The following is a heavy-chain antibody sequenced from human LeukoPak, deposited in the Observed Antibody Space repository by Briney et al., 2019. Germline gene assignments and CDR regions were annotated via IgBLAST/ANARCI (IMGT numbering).Heavy chain of an antibody. J-gene: IGHJ3*02. D-gene: IGHD1-26*01. CDR1: GFTFSSYS. Sequence: GGSLRLSCAASGFTFSSYSMNWVRQAPGKGLEWVSSISSSSSYIYYADSVKGRFTISRDNAKNSLYLQMNSLRAEDTALYHCARVAPGLRWELLGYDAFDIWGQGTMVTVSS. CDR3: ARVAPGLRWELLGYDAFDI. CDR2: ISSSSSYI. V-gene: IGHV3-21*04.